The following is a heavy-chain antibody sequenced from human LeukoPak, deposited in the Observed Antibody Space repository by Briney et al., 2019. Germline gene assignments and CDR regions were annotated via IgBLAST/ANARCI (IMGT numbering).Heavy chain of an antibody. CDR1: GFTFSNYA. V-gene: IGHV3-23*01. CDR2: ISCSGGST. CDR3: AKEESGGSFATRGYFQH. J-gene: IGHJ1*01. Sequence: PGVSLRLSCAASGFTFSNYAINWVRQAPGKGLEWVSAISCSGGSTYYADSVKGRFIISRDNSKNTVDLQMNSLRAEDTAVYYCAKEESGGSFATRGYFQHWGQGALVTVSS. D-gene: IGHD2-15*01.